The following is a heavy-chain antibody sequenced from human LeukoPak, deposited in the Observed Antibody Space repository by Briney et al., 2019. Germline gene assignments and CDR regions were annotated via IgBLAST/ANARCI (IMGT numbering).Heavy chain of an antibody. CDR1: GGSISSGDYY. CDR3: ARDLGTVAGINSWYFDL. CDR2: IYYSGST. V-gene: IGHV4-30-4*01. Sequence: PSETLSLTCTVSGGSISSGDYYWSWIRQPPGKGLEWIGYIYYSGSTYYNPSLKSRVTISVDTSKNQFSLKLSSVTAADTAVYYCARDLGTVAGINSWYFDLWGRGTLVTVSS. J-gene: IGHJ2*01. D-gene: IGHD6-19*01.